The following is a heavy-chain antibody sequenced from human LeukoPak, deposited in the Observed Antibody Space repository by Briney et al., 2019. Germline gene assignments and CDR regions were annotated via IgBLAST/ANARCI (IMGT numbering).Heavy chain of an antibody. V-gene: IGHV3-49*04. D-gene: IGHD6-13*01. J-gene: IGHJ4*02. CDR3: TRSPYSSSWDYFFDY. CDR2: MRSKDYSGTT. Sequence: GGSLRLSCTASGFTFGDYAMSWVRQAPGKGLEWVGFMRSKDYSGTTEYAASVKGRFSISRDDSKSIAYLQMNSLKTEDTAVYYCTRSPYSSSWDYFFDYWGQGTLVTVSS. CDR1: GFTFGDYA.